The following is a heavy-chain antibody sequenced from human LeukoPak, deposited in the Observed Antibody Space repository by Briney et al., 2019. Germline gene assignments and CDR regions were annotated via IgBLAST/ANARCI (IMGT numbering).Heavy chain of an antibody. CDR3: ARSEGYCSGGSCYGGYYFDY. CDR1: GYSFTSYW. Sequence: GESLKISCKGSGYSFTSYWIGWVRQMPGKGLEWMGIIYPGDSDTRYSPSFQGQVTISADKSISTAYLQWSSLKASDTAMYCCARSEGYCSGGSCYGGYYFDYWGQGTLVTVSS. D-gene: IGHD2-15*01. J-gene: IGHJ4*02. CDR2: IYPGDSDT. V-gene: IGHV5-51*01.